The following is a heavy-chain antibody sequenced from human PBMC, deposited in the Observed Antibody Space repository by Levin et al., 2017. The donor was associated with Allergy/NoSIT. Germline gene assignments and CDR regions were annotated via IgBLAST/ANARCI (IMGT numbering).Heavy chain of an antibody. CDR3: AKGGRYCSGGSCYSVVYYFDY. CDR2: ISYDGSNK. V-gene: IGHV3-30*18. Sequence: GGSLRLSCAASGFTFSSYGMHWVRQAPGKGLEWVAVISYDGSNKYYADSVKGRFTISRDNSKNTLYLQMNSLRAEDTAVYYCAKGGRYCSGGSCYSVVYYFDYWGQGTLVTVSS. J-gene: IGHJ4*02. CDR1: GFTFSSYG. D-gene: IGHD2-15*01.